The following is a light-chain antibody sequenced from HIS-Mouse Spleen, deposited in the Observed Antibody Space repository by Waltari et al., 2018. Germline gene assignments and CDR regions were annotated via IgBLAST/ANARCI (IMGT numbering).Light chain of an antibody. CDR1: VRGSGGYYY. CDR2: NVS. J-gene: IGLJ2*01. CDR3: SSYTSSSTPVV. V-gene: IGLV2-14*03. Sequence: SAQTHPASGSGSPAVSITFSCTGTVRGSGGYYYGCWYQQHPGKAPKPMIYNVSNRPSGVPNRFSGSKSGNTASLTISGLQAEDEADYYCSSYTSSSTPVVFGGGTKLTVL.